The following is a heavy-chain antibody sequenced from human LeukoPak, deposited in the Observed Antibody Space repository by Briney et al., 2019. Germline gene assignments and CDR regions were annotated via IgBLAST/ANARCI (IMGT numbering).Heavy chain of an antibody. J-gene: IGHJ4*02. CDR3: ARMYSSSSAFNY. CDR1: GGSISGYC. V-gene: IGHV4-4*09. D-gene: IGHD6-6*01. Sequence: PSETLSLTCTVSGGSISGYCWSWIRQPPGQGLEWVGYIYTSGSTNYNPSLKSRVTISVDTSKNQFSLKLSFVTAADTAVYYCARMYSSSSAFNYWGQGTLVTVSS. CDR2: IYTSGST.